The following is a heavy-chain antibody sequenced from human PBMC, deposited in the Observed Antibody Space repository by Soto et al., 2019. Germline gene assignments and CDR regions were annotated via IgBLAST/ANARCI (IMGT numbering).Heavy chain of an antibody. CDR3: ARALIQLWPHYYYGMDV. V-gene: IGHV4-30-4*01. CDR2: IYYSGTT. Sequence: QVQLQESGPGLVKPSQTLSLTCTVSGGSISSGDYYWSWIRQPPGKGLGWIGYIYYSGTTYYNPSLKSRVTISVDTSKNQFSLKLSSVTAADTAVYYCARALIQLWPHYYYGMDVWGQGTTVTVSS. CDR1: GGSISSGDYY. J-gene: IGHJ6*02. D-gene: IGHD5-18*01.